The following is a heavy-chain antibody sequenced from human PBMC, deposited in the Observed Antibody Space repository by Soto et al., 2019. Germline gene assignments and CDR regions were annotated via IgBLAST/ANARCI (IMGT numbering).Heavy chain of an antibody. V-gene: IGHV3-53*01. CDR1: GFTVSNNY. J-gene: IGHJ4*02. CDR2: IYSGGYT. CDR3: GPHRGGGGY. Sequence: EVQLVESGGGLIQPGGSLRLSCAVSGFTVSNNYMSWVRQAPGKGLEGVSVIYSGGYTAYGDSVKGRFTISRDNSKNTLYLQMKSRGAQARGVYSCGPHRGGGGYRGQGTLVTVSS. D-gene: IGHD3-10*01.